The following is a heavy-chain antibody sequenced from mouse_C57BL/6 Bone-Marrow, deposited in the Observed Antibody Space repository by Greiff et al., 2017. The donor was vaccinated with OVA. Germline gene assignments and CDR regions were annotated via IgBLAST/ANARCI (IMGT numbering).Heavy chain of an antibody. Sequence: QVQLQQSGPGLVQPSQSLSITCTVSGFSLTSYGVHWVRQSPGKGLEWLGVIWSGGSTDYNAAFISRLSISKDNSKSQVFFKMNSLQADDTAIYYCARNDGGVRAWFAYWRQGTLVTVSA. CDR3: ARNDGGVRAWFAY. V-gene: IGHV2-2*01. J-gene: IGHJ3*01. CDR2: IWSGGST. CDR1: GFSLTSYG. D-gene: IGHD2-3*01.